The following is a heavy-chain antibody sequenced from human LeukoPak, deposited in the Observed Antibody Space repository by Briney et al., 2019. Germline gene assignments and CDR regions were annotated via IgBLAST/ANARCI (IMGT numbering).Heavy chain of an antibody. CDR1: GFTFSNYA. D-gene: IGHD2-2*01. V-gene: IGHV3-23*01. CDR2: ISGSGATT. Sequence: GGSLRLSCAASGFTFSNYALAWVRQAPGKGLEWVSTISGSGATTYYADSVKGRFTISRDTSKNTLYLQMNSLRVEDTAVYYCGRQLVVPAAFDYWGQGTLVTVSS. J-gene: IGHJ4*02. CDR3: GRQLVVPAAFDY.